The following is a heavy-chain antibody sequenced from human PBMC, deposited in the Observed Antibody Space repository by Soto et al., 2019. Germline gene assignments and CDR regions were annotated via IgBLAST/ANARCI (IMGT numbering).Heavy chain of an antibody. D-gene: IGHD3-10*01. CDR3: ARARGIYYFDY. CDR1: GGSISSGGYS. Sequence: QLQLQESGSGLVKPSQTLSLTCAVSGGSISSGGYSWSWIRQPPGKGLEWIGYIYHSGSTYYNPSLKSRVTISVDRPQNQFSLKLSSVTAADTAVYYCARARGIYYFDYWGQGTLVTVSS. V-gene: IGHV4-30-2*01. J-gene: IGHJ4*02. CDR2: IYHSGST.